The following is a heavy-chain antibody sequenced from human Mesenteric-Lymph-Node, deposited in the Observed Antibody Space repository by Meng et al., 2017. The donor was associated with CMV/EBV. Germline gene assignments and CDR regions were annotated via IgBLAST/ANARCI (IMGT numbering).Heavy chain of an antibody. J-gene: IGHJ6*02. Sequence: ASVKVSCKASGYTFTSYDINWVRQATGQGLEWMGWMNPNSGNTGYAQKFQGRVTMTRNTSISTAYMELSSLKSDDTAIYYCARENTITIFGMVYYYGMDVWGQGTTVTVSS. CDR2: MNPNSGNT. D-gene: IGHD3-3*01. V-gene: IGHV1-8*01. CDR3: ARENTITIFGMVYYYGMDV. CDR1: GYTFTSYD.